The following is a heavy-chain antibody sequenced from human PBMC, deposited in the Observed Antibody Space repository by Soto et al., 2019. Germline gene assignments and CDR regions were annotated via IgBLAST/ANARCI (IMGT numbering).Heavy chain of an antibody. CDR3: GAGWYFADY. J-gene: IGHJ4*02. CDR1: GFTFSSYG. CDR2: ISNDGSNK. V-gene: IGHV3-30*03. D-gene: IGHD6-19*01. Sequence: VQLVESGGGVVQPGRSLRLSCAASGFTFSSYGMHWVSQAPGKGLEWVATISNDGSNKYYIDSVEGRFTISRDNSKNTLYLQMNSLRTDDTAVFYCGAGWYFADYWGQGTQVTVSS.